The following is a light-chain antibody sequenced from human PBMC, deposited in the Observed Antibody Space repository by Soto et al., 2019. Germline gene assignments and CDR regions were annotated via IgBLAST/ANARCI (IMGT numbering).Light chain of an antibody. J-gene: IGLJ2*01. CDR3: QTWGTGTVV. CDR2: LNSDGSH. V-gene: IGLV4-69*01. Sequence: QLVLTQSPSASASLGASVKLTCTLSSGHSNNAIAWHQQEPEKGPRYLMRLNSDGSHTKGDRIPDRFSGSSSGAERYLTISSLHSEDEADYYCQTWGTGTVVFGGGTKLTVL. CDR1: SGHSNNA.